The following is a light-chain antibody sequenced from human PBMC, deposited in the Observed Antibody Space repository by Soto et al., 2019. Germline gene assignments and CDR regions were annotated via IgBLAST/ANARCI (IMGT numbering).Light chain of an antibody. CDR2: EAS. V-gene: IGKV1-5*03. Sequence: DIQMTQSPSTLSASVGDRVTITCRASQSIGSWLAWYQQKPGKAPKLLIYEASTLETWVPSRFSGSGSGTEFTLTISSLQPDDFATYYCQEYSTYSRPFGQGTEMEI. CDR1: QSIGSW. J-gene: IGKJ1*01. CDR3: QEYSTYSRP.